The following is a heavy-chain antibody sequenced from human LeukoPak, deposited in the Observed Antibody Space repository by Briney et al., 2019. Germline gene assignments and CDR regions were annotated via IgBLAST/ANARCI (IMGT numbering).Heavy chain of an antibody. Sequence: GGSLRLSCAASGFTFSNYWMSWVRQAPGKGLGWVANIKLDGSEKYYVDSVKGRFTISRDNAKNSLYLQMNGLRTEDTAVYYCSGGNDYGDPYPNDFWGQGTLVTVSS. CDR2: IKLDGSEK. D-gene: IGHD4-17*01. CDR1: GFTFSNYW. V-gene: IGHV3-7*03. CDR3: SGGNDYGDPYPNDF. J-gene: IGHJ4*02.